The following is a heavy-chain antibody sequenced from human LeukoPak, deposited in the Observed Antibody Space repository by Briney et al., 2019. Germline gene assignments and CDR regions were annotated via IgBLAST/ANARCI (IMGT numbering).Heavy chain of an antibody. D-gene: IGHD3-16*01. CDR3: VREGYDYGDY. CDR1: GGSISSYY. CDR2: IYTSGST. V-gene: IGHV4-4*07. Sequence: SETLSLTCTVSGGSISSYYWSWIRQPAGKGLEWIGRIYTSGSTNYNPSLKSRVTISADTSKNQFSLRLTSVTAADTAVYYCVREGYDYGDYWGQGTLVTVSS. J-gene: IGHJ4*02.